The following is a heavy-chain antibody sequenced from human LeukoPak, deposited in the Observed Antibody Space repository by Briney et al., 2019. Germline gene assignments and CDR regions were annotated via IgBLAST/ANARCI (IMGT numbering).Heavy chain of an antibody. D-gene: IGHD3-10*01. J-gene: IGHJ2*01. CDR1: GYTFTGYY. Sequence: ASVKVCCKASGYTFTGYYMHWVRQAPGQGLEWMGWINPNSGGTNYAKKFQGRVTIPADESTSTAYMELSSLRSEDTAVYYCASATMVRGVIGYWYFDLWGRGTLVTVSS. V-gene: IGHV1-2*02. CDR3: ASATMVRGVIGYWYFDL. CDR2: INPNSGGT.